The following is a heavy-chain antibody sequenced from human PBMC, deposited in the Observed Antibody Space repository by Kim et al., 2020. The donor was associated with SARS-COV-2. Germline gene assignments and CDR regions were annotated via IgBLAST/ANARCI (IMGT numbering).Heavy chain of an antibody. Sequence: SVKVSCKASGGTFSSYAISWVRQAPGQGLEWMGGIIPIFGTANYAQKFQGRVTITADESTSTAYMELSSLRSEDTAVYYCASSYQPEHGMDVWGQGTTVTVSS. CDR3: ASSYQPEHGMDV. CDR1: GGTFSSYA. D-gene: IGHD2-2*01. V-gene: IGHV1-69*13. J-gene: IGHJ6*02. CDR2: IIPIFGTA.